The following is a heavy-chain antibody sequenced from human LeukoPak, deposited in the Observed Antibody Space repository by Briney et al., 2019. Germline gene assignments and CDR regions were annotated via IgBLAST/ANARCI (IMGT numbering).Heavy chain of an antibody. J-gene: IGHJ6*02. CDR1: GGSISSSSYY. V-gene: IGHV4-39*02. Sequence: SETLSLTCTVSGGSISSSSYYWGWIRQPPGKGLEWIGSIYYSGSTYYNPSLKSRVTISVDTSKNQFSLKLSSVTAADTAVYYCARESPVHSSSWYRSYYYGMDVWGQGTTVTVSS. CDR2: IYYSGST. CDR3: ARESPVHSSSWYRSYYYGMDV. D-gene: IGHD6-13*01.